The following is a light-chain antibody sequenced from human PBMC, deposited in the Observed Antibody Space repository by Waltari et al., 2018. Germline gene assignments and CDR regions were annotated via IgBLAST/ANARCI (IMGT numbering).Light chain of an antibody. CDR2: DVS. J-gene: IGKJ1*01. Sequence: DIQMTQSPSTLSASVGDRVTITSRASQSVTRYLAWYQQKPGKAPKVLIWDVSSLERGVPSRFSGRGSGTEFTLTISSLQPDDFATYYCQQYDRYSAWTFGQGTKVEIK. CDR3: QQYDRYSAWT. V-gene: IGKV1-5*01. CDR1: QSVTRY.